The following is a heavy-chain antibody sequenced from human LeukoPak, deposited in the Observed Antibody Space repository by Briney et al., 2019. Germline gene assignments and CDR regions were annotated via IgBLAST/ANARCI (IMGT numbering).Heavy chain of an antibody. CDR3: ARRSSWYHHDY. CDR1: GGSITSSSHF. CDR2: IHYTGST. J-gene: IGHJ4*02. Sequence: PSETLSLTCTVSGGSITSSSHFWAWIRQPPGKGLEWIASIHYTGSTFYSPSLQSRVTMSVDTSKNQFSLKLSSVTAADTAVYYCARRSSWYHHDYWGQGTLVTVSS. D-gene: IGHD6-19*01. V-gene: IGHV4-39*01.